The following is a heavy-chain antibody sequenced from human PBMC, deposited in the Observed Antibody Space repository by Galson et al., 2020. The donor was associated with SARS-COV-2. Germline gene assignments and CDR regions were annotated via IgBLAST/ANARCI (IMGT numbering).Heavy chain of an antibody. J-gene: IGHJ4*02. CDR3: ARDRGGSGTYDY. Sequence: GESLKISCAASGFTFNNFAMSWVRQAPGKGLEWVSTTRGGGDSTHYAGSVKGRFTSSRDNSKNTLSLQMNSLRAGDTAVYYCARDRGGSGTYDYWGQGTLVTGSS. CDR1: GFTFNNFA. D-gene: IGHD1-26*01. CDR2: TRGGGDST. V-gene: IGHV3-23*01.